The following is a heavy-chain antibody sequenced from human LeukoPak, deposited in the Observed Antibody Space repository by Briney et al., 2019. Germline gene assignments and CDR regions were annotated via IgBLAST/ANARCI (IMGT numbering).Heavy chain of an antibody. V-gene: IGHV1-46*01. D-gene: IGHD6-19*01. CDR1: GYTFAIYY. CDR2: INPSGGST. J-gene: IGHJ4*02. CDR3: ARGYSSGWSYFDY. Sequence: ASVKVSCKASGYTFAIYYIHWVRQAPGQGLEWMGIINPSGGSTSYAQKFQGRVTITADESTSTAYMELSSLRSEDTAVYYCARGYSSGWSYFDYWGQGTLVTVSS.